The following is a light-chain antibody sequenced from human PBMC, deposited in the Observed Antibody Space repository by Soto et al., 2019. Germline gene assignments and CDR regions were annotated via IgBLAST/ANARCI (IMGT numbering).Light chain of an antibody. CDR1: SSNIGAGYD. V-gene: IGLV1-40*01. Sequence: QSLLTQPPSVSGAPGQRVTISCTGSSSNIGAGYDXXWYQQLPGTSPKLLIDDNSNRPSGVPDRFSGSKSGTSSSRAITGLQADDEADYYCQSYDSSLSAYVFGTGTKVTVL. CDR3: QSYDSSLSAYV. CDR2: DNS. J-gene: IGLJ1*01.